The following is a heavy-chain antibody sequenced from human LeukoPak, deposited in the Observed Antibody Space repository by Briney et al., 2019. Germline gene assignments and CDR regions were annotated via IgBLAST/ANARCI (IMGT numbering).Heavy chain of an antibody. CDR2: ISSSSSYI. CDR3: ARVGSGLTPLDY. J-gene: IGHJ4*02. D-gene: IGHD6-19*01. Sequence: GGSLRPSCAASGFTFSSYSMNWVRQAPGKGLEWVSSISSSSSYIYYADPVKDRFTISRDNAKNSLYLQMNSLRDEDTAVYYCARVGSGLTPLDYWGQGTLVTVSS. CDR1: GFTFSSYS. V-gene: IGHV3-21*01.